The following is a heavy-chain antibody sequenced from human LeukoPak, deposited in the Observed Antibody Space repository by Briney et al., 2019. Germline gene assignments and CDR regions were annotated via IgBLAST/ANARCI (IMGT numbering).Heavy chain of an antibody. CDR1: GDSISSSF. CDR3: ARGALGAHPVDY. J-gene: IGHJ4*02. CDR2: NYYSGST. V-gene: IGHV4-59*01. Sequence: PSETLSLTCTVSGDSISSSFWNWIRQPPGQRLEWLGNNYYSGSTNYNPALKSRVTFSVDTTKNQVSLKLSSATAADTAVYYCARGALGAHPVDYWGQGTLVIVSS. D-gene: IGHD1-26*01.